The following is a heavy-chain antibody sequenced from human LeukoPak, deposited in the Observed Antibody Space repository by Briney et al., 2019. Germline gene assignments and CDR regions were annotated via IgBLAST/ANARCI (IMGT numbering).Heavy chain of an antibody. V-gene: IGHV1-24*01. D-gene: IGHD3-3*01. J-gene: IGHJ3*02. CDR1: GYTGIELS. CDR2: FDPEDGET. Sequence: ASVKVSCKLSGYTGIELSMHWVRQVPGKGLEWMGGFDPEDGETKYAQKFQGRVTMTEDTSTDTAYMELSRLTSEDTAVYYCATHTNSGVVTYASLIWGRGTLVPVSS. CDR3: ATHTNSGVVTYASLI.